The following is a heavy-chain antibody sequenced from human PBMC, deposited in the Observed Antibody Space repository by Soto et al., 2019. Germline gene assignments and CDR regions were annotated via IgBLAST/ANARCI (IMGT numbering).Heavy chain of an antibody. V-gene: IGHV4-38-2*02. CDR3: ARDNSPPPPRIAGNDAFVI. J-gene: IGHJ3*02. Sequence: SETLSLTCAVSGYSISSGYYWGWIRQPPGKGLEWIGSIYHSGSTYSNPSLKSRVTISVDTSKNQFSLKLSSVTAADTAVYYCARDNSPPPPRIAGNDAFVILGQETMVTV. CDR2: IYHSGST. CDR1: GYSISSGYY. D-gene: IGHD3-16*02.